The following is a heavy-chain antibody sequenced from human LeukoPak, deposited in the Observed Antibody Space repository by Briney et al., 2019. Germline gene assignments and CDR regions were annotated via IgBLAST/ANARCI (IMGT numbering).Heavy chain of an antibody. CDR3: AFGGVDRGWLLLRPPPPKYYFDY. J-gene: IGHJ4*02. CDR2: ISWNSGSI. CDR1: GFTFDDYA. D-gene: IGHD3-22*01. V-gene: IGHV3-9*01. Sequence: QPGGSLRLSCAASGFTFDDYAMHWVRQAPGKGLEWVSGISWNSGSIGYADSVKGRFTISRDNSKNTLYLQMNSLRAEDTAVYYCAFGGVDRGWLLLRPPPPKYYFDYWDQGTLVTVSS.